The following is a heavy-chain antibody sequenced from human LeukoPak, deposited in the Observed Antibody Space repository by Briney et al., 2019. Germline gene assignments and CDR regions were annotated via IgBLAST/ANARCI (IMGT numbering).Heavy chain of an antibody. J-gene: IGHJ4*02. CDR3: ARRGVGATAI. V-gene: IGHV4-59*12. CDR2: IYYRGST. D-gene: IGHD1-26*01. CDR1: GGSISSEY. Sequence: SETLSLTCTVSGGSISSEYWSWIRQPPGKGLEWIGYIYYRGSTNYNPSLKSRVTISVDTSKNQFSLKLSSVTAADTAVYYCARRGVGATAIWGQGTLVTVSS.